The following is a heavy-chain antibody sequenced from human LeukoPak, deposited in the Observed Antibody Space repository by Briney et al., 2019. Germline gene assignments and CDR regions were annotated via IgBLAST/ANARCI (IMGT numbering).Heavy chain of an antibody. D-gene: IGHD5-24*01. CDR1: GFTFSSYE. Sequence: GSLRLSCAASGFTFSSYEMNWVRQPPGKGLEWIGSIYYSGSSFDNPALKSRVTISVDTSKNQFSLKLSSVTAADTAVYYCARHRSGWLQSSFDYWGQGTLVTVSS. CDR2: IYYSGSS. V-gene: IGHV4-39*01. CDR3: ARHRSGWLQSSFDY. J-gene: IGHJ4*02.